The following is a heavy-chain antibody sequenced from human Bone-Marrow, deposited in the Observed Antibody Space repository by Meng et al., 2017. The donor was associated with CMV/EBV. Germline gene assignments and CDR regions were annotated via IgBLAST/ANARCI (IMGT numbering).Heavy chain of an antibody. CDR3: ARHLYHYGSWSYYDILWFYP. CDR2: VYYSGST. V-gene: IGHV4-39*01. D-gene: IGHD3-10*01. J-gene: IGHJ5*02. Sequence: SETLSFPCCVFGGSINSNTYYWGWIRQPPGKGLVWIGSVYYSGSTYYNPSLKSRPTISVDTSNNQFSLKLSSVTAADTAVYYCARHLYHYGSWSYYDILWFYPWGQGTLVTVSS. CDR1: GGSINSNTYY.